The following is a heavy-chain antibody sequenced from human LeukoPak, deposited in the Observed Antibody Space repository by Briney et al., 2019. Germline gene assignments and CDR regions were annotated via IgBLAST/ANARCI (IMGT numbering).Heavy chain of an antibody. CDR1: GYSISSGYF. CDR3: ARVATTTNPPQRPFDY. V-gene: IGHV4-38-2*02. Sequence: SETLSLTCTVSGYSISSGYFWGWIRQPPGKGLEWIGSIYYSGSTYYNPSLKSRVTISVDTSKNQFSLKLSSVTAADTAVYYCARVATTTNPPQRPFDYWGQGTLVTVSS. J-gene: IGHJ4*02. D-gene: IGHD6-25*01. CDR2: IYYSGST.